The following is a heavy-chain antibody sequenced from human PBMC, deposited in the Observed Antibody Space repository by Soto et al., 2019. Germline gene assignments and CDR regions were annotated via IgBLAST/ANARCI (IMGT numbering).Heavy chain of an antibody. D-gene: IGHD4-17*01. Sequence: QVHLVQSETEVKEPGASVTVSCKTSHATFTGYTINRVRQAPGQGLEWLGWISSLSGNTYYARDFQGRLTMTTNTSATTAYMELRSLRSDDTAVYFCARGTVTSGRWFGPWGQGTLVTVSS. CDR1: HATFTGYT. V-gene: IGHV1-18*04. CDR2: ISSLSGNT. J-gene: IGHJ5*02. CDR3: ARGTVTSGRWFGP.